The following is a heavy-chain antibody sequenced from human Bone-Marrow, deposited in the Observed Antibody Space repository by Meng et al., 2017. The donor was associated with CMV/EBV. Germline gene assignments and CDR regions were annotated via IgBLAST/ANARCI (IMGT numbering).Heavy chain of an antibody. CDR2: IIPIFSTV. J-gene: IGHJ3*02. Sequence: SVKVSCKASGGTFSSYAISWVRQAPGQGLEWMGGIIPIFSTVTYAQKFQGRVTITTHESTSTAYMEVSSLRSEDTAVYYCARGLRGVVPAAGVFDIWGQGTRVTGSS. CDR1: GGTFSSYA. CDR3: ARGLRGVVPAAGVFDI. V-gene: IGHV1-69*05. D-gene: IGHD2-2*01.